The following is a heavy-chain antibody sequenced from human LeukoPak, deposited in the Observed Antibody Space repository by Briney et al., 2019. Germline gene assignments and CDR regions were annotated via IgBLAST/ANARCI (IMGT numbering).Heavy chain of an antibody. J-gene: IGHJ4*02. D-gene: IGHD3-10*01. CDR2: INPSGGST. V-gene: IGHV1-46*01. CDR3: ARASRGWFGELLWNFDY. Sequence: ASVKVSCKASGYTFTSYYMHWVRQAPGQGLEWMGIINPSGGSTSYAQKFQGRVTMTRDMSTSTVYMELSSLRSEDTAVYYCARASRGWFGELLWNFDYWGQGTLVTVSS. CDR1: GYTFTSYY.